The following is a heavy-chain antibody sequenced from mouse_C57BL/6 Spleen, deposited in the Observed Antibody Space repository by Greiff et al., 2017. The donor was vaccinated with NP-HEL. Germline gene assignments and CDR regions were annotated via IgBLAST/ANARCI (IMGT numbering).Heavy chain of an antibody. V-gene: IGHV1-22*01. D-gene: IGHD2-4*01. CDR3: ARSNRDYAWFAY. CDR2: INPNNGDT. J-gene: IGHJ3*01. CDR1: GYTFTDYN. Sequence: VQLQQSGPELVKPGASVKMSCKASGYTFTDYNMHWVKQSHGKSLEWIGYINPNNGDTSYNQKFKGKATLTVNKSSSTAYMELRSLTSEDSAVYYCARSNRDYAWFAYWGQGTLVTVSA.